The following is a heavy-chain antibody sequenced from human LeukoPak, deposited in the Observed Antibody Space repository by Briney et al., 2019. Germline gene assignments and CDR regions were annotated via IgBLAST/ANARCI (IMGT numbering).Heavy chain of an antibody. V-gene: IGHV4-34*01. CDR3: ARALFYYDFWSGYYLNNWFDP. CDR2: INHSGNT. D-gene: IGHD3-3*01. Sequence: SETLSLTCAVYGGSFSGYYWSWIRQPPGKGLEWIGEINHSGNTNYNPSLKSRVTISVDTSKNQFSLKLSSVTAADTAVYYCARALFYYDFWSGYYLNNWFDPWGQGTLVTVSS. J-gene: IGHJ5*02. CDR1: GGSFSGYY.